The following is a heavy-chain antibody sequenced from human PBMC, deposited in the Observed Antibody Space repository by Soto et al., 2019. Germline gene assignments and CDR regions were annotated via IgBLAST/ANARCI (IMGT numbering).Heavy chain of an antibody. CDR1: GYSFTDYK. CDR3: ATWVDYGDFEGFDF. Sequence: TSVKVSCKTSGYSFTDYKLHWVRQAPGQGLEWMGWVDPNGGGSNSAQKFQGSVTMTWDTSITTAYLDLTRLTTNDTATYFCATWVDYGDFEGFDFWGQGTLVTVSS. D-gene: IGHD4-17*01. V-gene: IGHV1-2*04. J-gene: IGHJ4*02. CDR2: VDPNGGGS.